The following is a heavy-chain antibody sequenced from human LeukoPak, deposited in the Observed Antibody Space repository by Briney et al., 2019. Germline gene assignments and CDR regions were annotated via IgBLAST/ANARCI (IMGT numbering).Heavy chain of an antibody. J-gene: IGHJ4*02. D-gene: IGHD5-24*01. Sequence: GESLKISCKGSGYSSTNYWIGWVRQMPGKGLEWMGIIYPGDSDNRYSPSFQGQVTISADKSINTAYLQWSSLKASDTAMYYCARSRDDYNFPGLHWGQGTLVTVSS. CDR1: GYSSTNYW. V-gene: IGHV5-51*01. CDR2: IYPGDSDN. CDR3: ARSRDDYNFPGLH.